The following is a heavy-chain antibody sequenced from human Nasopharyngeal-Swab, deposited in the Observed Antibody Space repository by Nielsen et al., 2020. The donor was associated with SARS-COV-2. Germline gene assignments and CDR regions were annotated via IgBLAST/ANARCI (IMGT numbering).Heavy chain of an antibody. Sequence: GSLRLSCAASGFTFSSYAMSWVRQAPGKGLEWVSAISGSGGSTYYADSVKGRFTISRDNSKNTLYLQMNSLRAEDTAVYYCAKDRALYYYDSSGYYYSSYWGQGTLVTVSS. D-gene: IGHD3-22*01. J-gene: IGHJ4*02. V-gene: IGHV3-23*01. CDR2: ISGSGGST. CDR3: AKDRALYYYDSSGYYYSSY. CDR1: GFTFSSYA.